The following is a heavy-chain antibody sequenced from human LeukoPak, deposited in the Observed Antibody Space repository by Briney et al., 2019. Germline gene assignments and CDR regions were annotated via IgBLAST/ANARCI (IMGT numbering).Heavy chain of an antibody. D-gene: IGHD5-18*01. Sequence: GASVKVSCKASGYTFTRYDINWVRQATGQGLEWMGWMNPNSGNTGYAQKFQGRVTITRNTSISTAYMELSSLRSEDTDVYYCARGAGGQLWSYEWCYWGQGTLVTVSS. CDR3: ARGAGGQLWSYEWCY. CDR1: GYTFTRYD. V-gene: IGHV1-8*03. J-gene: IGHJ4*02. CDR2: MNPNSGNT.